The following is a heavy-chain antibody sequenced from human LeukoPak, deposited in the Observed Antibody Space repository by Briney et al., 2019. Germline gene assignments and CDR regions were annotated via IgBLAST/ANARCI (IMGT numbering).Heavy chain of an antibody. CDR2: ISAYNGNT. D-gene: IGHD3-10*01. Sequence: GASVKVSCKASGYTFTSYYMHWVRQAPGQGLEWMGWISAYNGNTNYAQKLQGRVTMTTDTSTSTAYMELRSLRSDDTAVYYCARGHNLYGSGRSLDYWGQGTLVTVSS. CDR3: ARGHNLYGSGRSLDY. CDR1: GYTFTSYY. J-gene: IGHJ4*02. V-gene: IGHV1-18*04.